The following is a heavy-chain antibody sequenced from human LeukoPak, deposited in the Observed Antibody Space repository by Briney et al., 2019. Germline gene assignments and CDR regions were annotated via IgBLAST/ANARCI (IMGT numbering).Heavy chain of an antibody. V-gene: IGHV4-34*01. CDR1: GGSFSGYY. CDR2: INHSGST. CDR3: AIEFGYSGSYGAFDI. Sequence: SETLSLTCAVYGGSFSGYYWSWIRQPPGXGLEWIGEINHSGSTNYNPSLKSRVTISVDTSKNQFSLKLSSVTAADTAVYYCAIEFGYSGSYGAFDIWGQGTMVTVSS. J-gene: IGHJ3*02. D-gene: IGHD1-26*01.